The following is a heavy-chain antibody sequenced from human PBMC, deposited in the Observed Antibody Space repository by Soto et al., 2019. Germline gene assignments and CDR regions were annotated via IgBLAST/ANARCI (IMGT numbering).Heavy chain of an antibody. J-gene: IGHJ4*02. CDR3: AREGGRYCTGGSCQVDY. V-gene: IGHV4-39*02. CDR2: IYYSGNT. Sequence: QLQLQESGPGLVKPSETLSLTCTVSGGSISSSSYYWGWIRQPPGKGLEWIGSIYYSGNTYYTPSLKRRVTISVDTSKNQFSLKLSSVTAEDTAVYYCAREGGRYCTGGSCQVDYWGQGTLVTVSS. D-gene: IGHD2-15*01. CDR1: GGSISSSSYY.